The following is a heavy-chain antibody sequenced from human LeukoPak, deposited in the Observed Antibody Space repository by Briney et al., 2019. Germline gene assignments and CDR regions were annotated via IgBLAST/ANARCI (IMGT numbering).Heavy chain of an antibody. V-gene: IGHV3-33*01. J-gene: IGHJ4*02. CDR1: GVSLSSHG. CDR3: ARDRGNDFLDY. D-gene: IGHD1-1*01. Sequence: HPGRSPRLSCVVSGVSLSSHGIHWVRQAPGKGLEWVAFIWSDGSSEYYADSVKGRFTVSRDNSKNTVYLQINGLRVEDTAVYHCARDRGNDFLDYWGQGTLVTVSS. CDR2: IWSDGSSE.